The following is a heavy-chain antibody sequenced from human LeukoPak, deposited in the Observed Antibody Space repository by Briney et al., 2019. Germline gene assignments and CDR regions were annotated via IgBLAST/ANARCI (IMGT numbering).Heavy chain of an antibody. J-gene: IGHJ3*02. Sequence: SETLSLTCTVSGGSINNYYWNWIRQPPGKGLEWIGYIYYSGSTYYNPSLKSRVTISVDTSKNQFSLKLSSVTAVDTAVYYCARKATTGPTKAAFDIWGQGTMVTVSS. D-gene: IGHD4-17*01. CDR3: ARKATTGPTKAAFDI. V-gene: IGHV4-59*12. CDR2: IYYSGST. CDR1: GGSINNYY.